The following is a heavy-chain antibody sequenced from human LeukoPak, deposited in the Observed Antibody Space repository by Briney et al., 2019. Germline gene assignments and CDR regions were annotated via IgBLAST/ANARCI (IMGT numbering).Heavy chain of an antibody. CDR2: IYYSGST. D-gene: IGHD2-15*01. CDR3: ARDVCSGGSCYPDY. V-gene: IGHV4-59*01. CDR1: GGSISSYY. Sequence: NTSETLSLTCTVSGGSISSYYWSWIRQPPGKGLEWIGYIYYSGSTNYNPSLKSRVTISVDTSKNQFSLKLSSVTAADTAVYYCARDVCSGGSCYPDYWGQGTLVTVSS. J-gene: IGHJ4*02.